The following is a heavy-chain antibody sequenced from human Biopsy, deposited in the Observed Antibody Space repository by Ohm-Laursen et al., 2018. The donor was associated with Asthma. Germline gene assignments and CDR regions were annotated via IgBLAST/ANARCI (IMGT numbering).Heavy chain of an antibody. Sequence: SLRLSCTASGFTFDDYWMSWVRQVPGKGLEWVANIKHDGTEKNHVDSLKGRFTISRDNAKNPLYLQMNSLRAEDTAVYYCARTFHFWSPYHAEHYQLWGQGTLVTVSS. J-gene: IGHJ1*01. D-gene: IGHD3-3*02. V-gene: IGHV3-7*01. CDR3: ARTFHFWSPYHAEHYQL. CDR2: IKHDGTEK. CDR1: GFTFDDYW.